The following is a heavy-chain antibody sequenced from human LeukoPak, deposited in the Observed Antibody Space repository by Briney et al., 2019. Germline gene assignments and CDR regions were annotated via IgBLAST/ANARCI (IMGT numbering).Heavy chain of an antibody. D-gene: IGHD1-26*01. Sequence: GGSLRLSCAASGFTFSSYEMNWVRQAPGKGLEWVSYISSSGSTIYYADSVKGRFTISRDNAKNSLYLRMNSLRAEDTAVYYCARDLRGSYYNWGQGTLVTVSS. CDR2: ISSSGSTI. J-gene: IGHJ4*02. V-gene: IGHV3-48*03. CDR1: GFTFSSYE. CDR3: ARDLRGSYYN.